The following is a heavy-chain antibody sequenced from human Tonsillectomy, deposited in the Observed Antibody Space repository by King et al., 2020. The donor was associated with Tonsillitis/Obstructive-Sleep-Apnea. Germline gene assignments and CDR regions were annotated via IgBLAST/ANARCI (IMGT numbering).Heavy chain of an antibody. CDR3: ARLDLELFHFFDY. J-gene: IGHJ4*02. CDR1: GFTFSDYY. CDR2: ISSSGSAI. V-gene: IGHV3-11*01. D-gene: IGHD3-3*01. Sequence: QLVQSGGGLVKPGGSLRLSCAASGFTFSDYYTSWIRQAPGKGLEWVSYISSSGSAIYYADSVKGRFTISRDNARKSLYLQMNSLRAEDTAVYYCARLDLELFHFFDYWCQGTLVTVSS.